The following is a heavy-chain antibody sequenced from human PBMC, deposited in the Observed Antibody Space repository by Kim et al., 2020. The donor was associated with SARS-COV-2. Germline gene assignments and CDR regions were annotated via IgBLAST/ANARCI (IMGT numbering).Heavy chain of an antibody. CDR2: IYHSGST. Sequence: SETLSLTCTVSGYSISSGYYWGWIRQPPGKGLEWIGSIYHSGSTYYNPSLKSRVTISVDTSKNQFSLKLSSVTAADTAVYYCSREVTGIWDIWGQGTMVT. J-gene: IGHJ3*02. V-gene: IGHV4-38-2*02. CDR1: GYSISSGYY. CDR3: SREVTGIWDI. D-gene: IGHD3-3*02.